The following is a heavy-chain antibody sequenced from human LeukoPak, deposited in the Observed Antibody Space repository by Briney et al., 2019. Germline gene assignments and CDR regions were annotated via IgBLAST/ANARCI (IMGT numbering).Heavy chain of an antibody. CDR3: AGGYCSGGSCYLYFQH. Sequence: SETLSLTCAVSGGSISSSSYYWGWIRQPPGKGLEWIGSIYYSGSTYYNPSLKSRVTISVDTSKNQFSLKLSSVTAADTAVYYCAGGYCSGGSCYLYFQHWGQGTLVTVSS. J-gene: IGHJ1*01. CDR2: IYYSGST. V-gene: IGHV4-39*07. D-gene: IGHD2-15*01. CDR1: GGSISSSSYY.